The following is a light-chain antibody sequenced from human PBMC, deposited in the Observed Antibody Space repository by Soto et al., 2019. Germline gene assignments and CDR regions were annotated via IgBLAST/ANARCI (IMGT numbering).Light chain of an antibody. V-gene: IGLV1-51*01. Sequence: QSVLTQPPSVSAAPGQKVTISCSGSSSNIGNNYVSWYQHLPGTAPKLLIYDNNKRPSGIPDRFSGSKSGTSATLGITGLQTGDEADYYCGTWDTSLSARWVFGGGTQLTVL. CDR2: DNN. CDR1: SSNIGNNY. J-gene: IGLJ2*01. CDR3: GTWDTSLSARWV.